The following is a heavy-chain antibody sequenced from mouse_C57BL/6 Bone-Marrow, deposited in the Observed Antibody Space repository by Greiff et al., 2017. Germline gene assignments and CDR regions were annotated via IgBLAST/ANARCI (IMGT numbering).Heavy chain of an antibody. V-gene: IGHV14-4*01. CDR3: TRIAY. Sequence: VQLRQSGAELVRPGASVKLSCTASGFNIKDDYMHWVKQRPEQGLEWIGWIDPENGDTEYTSKFQGKATITVDTSSNTAYLQLSSLTSEDTAVNYCTRIAYWGQGTLVTVSA. CDR1: GFNIKDDY. CDR2: IDPENGDT. J-gene: IGHJ3*01.